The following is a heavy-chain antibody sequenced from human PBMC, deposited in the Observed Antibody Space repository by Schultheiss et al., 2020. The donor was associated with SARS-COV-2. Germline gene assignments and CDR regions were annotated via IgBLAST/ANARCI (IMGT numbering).Heavy chain of an antibody. J-gene: IGHJ5*02. D-gene: IGHD6-13*01. Sequence: SQTLSLTCAVYGGSFSGYYWSWIRQPPGKGLEWIGYIYYSGSTNYNPSLKSRVTISVDTSKNQFSLKLSSVTAADTAVYYCARDVEAAAGTGWFDPWGQGTLVTVSS. CDR1: GGSFSGYY. CDR3: ARDVEAAAGTGWFDP. V-gene: IGHV4-59*01. CDR2: IYYSGST.